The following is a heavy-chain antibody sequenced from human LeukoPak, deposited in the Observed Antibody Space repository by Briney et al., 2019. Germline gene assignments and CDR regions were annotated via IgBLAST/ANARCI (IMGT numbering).Heavy chain of an antibody. CDR1: GYTFTGYY. CDR3: ARGRTMVRGVVGDY. J-gene: IGHJ4*02. D-gene: IGHD3-10*01. CDR2: INPNSGGT. V-gene: IGHV1-2*02. Sequence: ASVKVSCKASGYTFTGYYMHWVRQAPGRGLEWMGWINPNSGGTNYAQKFQGRVTMTGDTSISAAYMELSRLRSDDTAVYYCARGRTMVRGVVGDYWGQGTLVTVSS.